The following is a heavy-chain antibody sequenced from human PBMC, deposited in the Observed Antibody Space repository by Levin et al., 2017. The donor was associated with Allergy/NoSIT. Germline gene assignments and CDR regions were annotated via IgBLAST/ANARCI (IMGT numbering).Heavy chain of an antibody. CDR3: AKDDGHCDY. CDR1: GFTFSSYG. Sequence: GESLKISCAASGFTFSSYGMHWVRQAPGKGLEWVAVISYDGSNKYYADSVKGRFTISRDNSKNTLYLQMNSLRAEDTAVYYCAKDDGHCDYWGQGTLVTVSS. CDR2: ISYDGSNK. D-gene: IGHD5-24*01. J-gene: IGHJ4*02. V-gene: IGHV3-30*18.